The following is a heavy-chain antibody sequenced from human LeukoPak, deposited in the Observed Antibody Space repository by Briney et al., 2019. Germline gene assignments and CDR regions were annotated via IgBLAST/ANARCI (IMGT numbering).Heavy chain of an antibody. CDR1: GFIFDDYA. CDR2: ISWNSGSI. CDR3: ARERKGGYYFDY. Sequence: GGSLRLSCAASGFIFDDYAMHWVRQAPGKGLEWVSGISWNSGSIGYADSVKGRFTISRDNAKNSLYLQMNSLRAEDTAVYYCARERKGGYYFDYWGQGTLVTVSS. V-gene: IGHV3-9*01. J-gene: IGHJ4*02. D-gene: IGHD3-16*01.